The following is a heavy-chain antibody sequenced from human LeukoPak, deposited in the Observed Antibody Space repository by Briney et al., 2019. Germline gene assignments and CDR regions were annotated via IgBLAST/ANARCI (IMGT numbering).Heavy chain of an antibody. J-gene: IGHJ4*02. CDR2: FDRDDGET. Sequence: ASVKVSCKVSGYTLTELPIHWVQQAPGKGLEWMGGFDRDDGETVYAQMFKGRVTMTEDTSSDTASMELSSLRSEDRDVYYCATGTRGSSYVGMGRPLGYWGQGTLVTVSS. V-gene: IGHV1-24*01. CDR3: ATGTRGSSYVGMGRPLGY. D-gene: IGHD1-26*01. CDR1: GYTLTELP.